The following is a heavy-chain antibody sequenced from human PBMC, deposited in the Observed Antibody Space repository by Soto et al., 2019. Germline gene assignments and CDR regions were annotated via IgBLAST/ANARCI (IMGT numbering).Heavy chain of an antibody. CDR1: GFTFSSYA. J-gene: IGHJ2*01. D-gene: IGHD5-18*01. CDR3: ARDPLWGTAMVLWYFDL. V-gene: IGHV3-30-3*01. CDR2: ISYDGSNK. Sequence: QVQLVESGGGVVQPGRSLRLSCAASGFTFSSYAMHWVRQAPGKGLEWVAVISYDGSNKYYADSVKGRFTISRDNSKNTLYLQMTRLRAEDTAVYYCARDPLWGTAMVLWYFDLWGPGTLVTVSS.